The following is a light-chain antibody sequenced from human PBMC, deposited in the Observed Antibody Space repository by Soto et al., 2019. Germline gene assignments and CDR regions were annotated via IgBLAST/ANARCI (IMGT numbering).Light chain of an antibody. Sequence: DIQMTQSPSSVSASVGDRVTITCRASQGIHSWLAWYQQKPGKAPKLLIYGATTLQNGVPSRFSGSASGKDFTLTISNLQAEDFATYYCQQANSFPQINFGHGTRLKIX. J-gene: IGKJ5*01. CDR1: QGIHSW. CDR3: QQANSFPQIN. V-gene: IGKV1D-12*01. CDR2: GAT.